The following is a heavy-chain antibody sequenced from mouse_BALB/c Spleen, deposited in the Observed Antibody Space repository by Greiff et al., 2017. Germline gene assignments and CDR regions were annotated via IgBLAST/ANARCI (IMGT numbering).Heavy chain of an antibody. CDR1: GFTFNTYA. D-gene: IGHD1-1*01. J-gene: IGHJ1*01. CDR3: VRNYYGTPEV. Sequence: EVQRVESGGGLVQPKGSLKLSCAASGFTFNTYAMNWVRQAPGKGLEWVARIRSKSNNYATYYADSVKDRFTISRDDSQSMLYLQMNNLKTEDTAMYYCVRNYYGTPEVWGAGTTVTVSS. CDR2: IRSKSNNYAT. V-gene: IGHV10-1*02.